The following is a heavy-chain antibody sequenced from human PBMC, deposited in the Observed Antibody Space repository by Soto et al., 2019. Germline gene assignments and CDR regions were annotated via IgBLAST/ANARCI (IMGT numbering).Heavy chain of an antibody. J-gene: IGHJ6*02. CDR1: GYTLTTFF. CDR2: INPSGGST. CDR3: ARDQSITGTIFSYYYYGMDV. D-gene: IGHD1-7*01. V-gene: IGHV1-46*01. Sequence: ASVKVSCKASGYTLTTFFMHWVRQAPGQGLEWMGIINPSGGSTSYAQKFQGRVTMTRDTSTSTVYMELSSLRSEDTAVYYCARDQSITGTIFSYYYYGMDVWGQGTTVTVSS.